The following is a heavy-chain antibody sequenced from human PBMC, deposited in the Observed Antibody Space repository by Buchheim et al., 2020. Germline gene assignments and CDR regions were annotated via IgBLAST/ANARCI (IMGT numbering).Heavy chain of an antibody. Sequence: QVQLQESGPGLVKPSETLSLTCSVSGGSISSYYWNWIRQPPGRGLEWIGYSYYTGNTTYNPSLKSRVTISVDTSKNQVSLKLTSVTAADTAVYYCARVIGSRGWTDFWGQGTL. J-gene: IGHJ4*02. V-gene: IGHV4-59*01. CDR1: GGSISSYY. CDR2: SYYTGNT. D-gene: IGHD6-19*01. CDR3: ARVIGSRGWTDF.